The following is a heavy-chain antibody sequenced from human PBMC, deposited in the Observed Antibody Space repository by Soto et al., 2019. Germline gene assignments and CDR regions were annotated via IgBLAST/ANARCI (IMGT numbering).Heavy chain of an antibody. D-gene: IGHD6-13*01. J-gene: IGHJ4*02. CDR1: GDTVSSNTAA. CDR2: AFYRSKWYY. CDR3: ARDFGTAAGRNFDY. V-gene: IGHV6-1*01. Sequence: PSQTLSLTCVISGDTVSSNTAAWNWIRQSPSRGLEWLGRAFYRSKWYYDYAVFVKSRITINADTSKNQVSLQLNSVTPDDTALYYCARDFGTAAGRNFDYWGQGTLVTFSS.